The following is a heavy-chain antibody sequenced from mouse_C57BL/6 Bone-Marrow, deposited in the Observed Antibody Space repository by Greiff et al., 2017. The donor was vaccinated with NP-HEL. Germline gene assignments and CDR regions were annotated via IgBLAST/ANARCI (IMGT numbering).Heavy chain of an antibody. Sequence: VQLQQSGAELARPGASVKLSCKASGYTFTSYGISWVKQRTGQGLEWIGEIYPSSGNTYYNEKFKGKATLTADKSTSTAYMELRSLTSEDSAVYFCARLPSYWGQGTLVTVSA. V-gene: IGHV1-81*01. J-gene: IGHJ3*01. CDR1: GYTFTSYG. CDR3: ARLPSY. CDR2: IYPSSGNT.